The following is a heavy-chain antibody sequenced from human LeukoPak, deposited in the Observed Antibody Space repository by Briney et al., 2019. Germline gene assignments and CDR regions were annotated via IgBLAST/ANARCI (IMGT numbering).Heavy chain of an antibody. Sequence: GGSLRLSCAASGFTFSSYSINWVRQAPGKGLEWVSSISSSSSYIYYADSVKGRFTISRDNAKNSLYLQMNSLRAEDTAVYYCARDKKTAAAGTDYYYYYGMDVWGQGTTVTVSS. CDR3: ARDKKTAAAGTDYYYYYGMDV. J-gene: IGHJ6*02. D-gene: IGHD6-13*01. V-gene: IGHV3-21*01. CDR2: ISSSSSYI. CDR1: GFTFSSYS.